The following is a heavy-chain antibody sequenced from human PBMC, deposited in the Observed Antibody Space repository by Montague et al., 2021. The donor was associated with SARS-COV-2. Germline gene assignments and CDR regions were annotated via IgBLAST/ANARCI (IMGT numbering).Heavy chain of an antibody. CDR2: ISYDGSNK. V-gene: IGHV3-30-3*01. Sequence: SLRLSCAASGFTFSSYAMHWVRQAPGKGLEWVAVISYDGSNKYYADSVKGRFTISRDNSKNTLYLQMNSLRAEDTAVYYCAGDLAHYDILTGYIGGYYYYYGMDVWGQGTTVTVSS. D-gene: IGHD3-9*01. CDR3: AGDLAHYDILTGYIGGYYYYYGMDV. CDR1: GFTFSSYA. J-gene: IGHJ6*02.